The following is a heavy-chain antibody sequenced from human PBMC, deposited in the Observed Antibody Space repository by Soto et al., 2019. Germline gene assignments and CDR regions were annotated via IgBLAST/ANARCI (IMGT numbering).Heavy chain of an antibody. Sequence: EVQLVESGGGLVQPGGSLRLSCAASGFTFSSYWMSWVRQAPGKGLEWVANIKQDGSEKYYVDSVKGRFTISRDNAKNSLYLQMNSLRAEDTAVYYCASKIYYYGSGSYHDYYYYMDVWGKGTTVTVSS. CDR3: ASKIYYYGSGSYHDYYYYMDV. D-gene: IGHD3-10*01. CDR1: GFTFSSYW. J-gene: IGHJ6*03. CDR2: IKQDGSEK. V-gene: IGHV3-7*01.